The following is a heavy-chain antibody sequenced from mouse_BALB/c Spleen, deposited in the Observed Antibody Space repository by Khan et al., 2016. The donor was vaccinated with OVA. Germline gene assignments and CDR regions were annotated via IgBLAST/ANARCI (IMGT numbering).Heavy chain of an antibody. CDR3: ARSADGYYARFAY. Sequence: QVQLKESGAELARPGASVKLSCKASGYTFISYWMPWIKQRPGQGLEWIGAIYPGDGDTRYTQKFKGKATLTADKSSSTDYMQLSSLAPEDSAVYYCARSADGYYARFAYWGQGTLVTVSA. D-gene: IGHD2-3*01. V-gene: IGHV1-87*01. J-gene: IGHJ3*01. CDR2: IYPGDGDT. CDR1: GYTFISYW.